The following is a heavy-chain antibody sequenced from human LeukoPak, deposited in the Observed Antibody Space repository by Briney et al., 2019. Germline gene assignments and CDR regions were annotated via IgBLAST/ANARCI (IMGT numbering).Heavy chain of an antibody. D-gene: IGHD2-15*01. CDR1: GGTFSSYA. CDR3: AKDTHGVVVVAATPGAFDI. Sequence: GASVKVSCKASGGTFSSYAINWVRQAPGQGLEWMGRIIPILGIANYAQKFQGRVTITADKSTSTAYMELSSLRAEDTALYYCAKDTHGVVVVAATPGAFDIWGQGTMVTVSS. CDR2: IIPILGIA. J-gene: IGHJ3*02. V-gene: IGHV1-69*04.